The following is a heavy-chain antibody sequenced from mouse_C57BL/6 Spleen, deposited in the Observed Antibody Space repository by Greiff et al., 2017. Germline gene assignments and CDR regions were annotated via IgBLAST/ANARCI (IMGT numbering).Heavy chain of an antibody. Sequence: EVQLVESGPGLVKPSQSLSLTCSVTGYSITSGYYWNWIRQFPGNKLEWMGYISYDGSNNYNPSLKNRISITRDTSKNQFFLKLNSVTTEDTATYYCARHGSSSFDYWGQGTTLTVSS. CDR3: ARHGSSSFDY. J-gene: IGHJ2*01. V-gene: IGHV3-6*01. CDR2: ISYDGSN. CDR1: GYSITSGYY. D-gene: IGHD1-1*01.